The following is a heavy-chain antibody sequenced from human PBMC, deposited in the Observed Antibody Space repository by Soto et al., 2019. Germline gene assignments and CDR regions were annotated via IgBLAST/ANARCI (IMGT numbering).Heavy chain of an antibody. D-gene: IGHD6-13*01. V-gene: IGHV1-3*01. CDR3: VRRHVSATGIDWLDP. CDR1: GYTFTSYG. CDR2: INAANGDT. J-gene: IGHJ5*02. Sequence: ASVKVSCKASGYTFTSYGIHWVRQAPGQRLEWMGWINAANGDTKYSPKFQGRVTITRDTSASTAYMELSSLRSEDTAVYYCVRRHVSATGIDWLDPWGQGTLVTVSS.